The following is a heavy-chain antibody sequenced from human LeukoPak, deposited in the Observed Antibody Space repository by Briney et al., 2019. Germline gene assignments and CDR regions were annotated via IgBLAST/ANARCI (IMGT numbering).Heavy chain of an antibody. CDR3: ARAAPPYSSSWFKGLDAFDI. CDR1: GGSISSSSYY. D-gene: IGHD6-13*01. Sequence: SETLSLTCTVSGGSISSSSYYWGWIRQPPRKGPEWIGSIYYSGSTYYNPSLKSRVTISVDTSKNQFSLKLSSVTAADTAVYYCARAAPPYSSSWFKGLDAFDIWGQGTMVTVSS. V-gene: IGHV4-39*07. CDR2: IYYSGST. J-gene: IGHJ3*02.